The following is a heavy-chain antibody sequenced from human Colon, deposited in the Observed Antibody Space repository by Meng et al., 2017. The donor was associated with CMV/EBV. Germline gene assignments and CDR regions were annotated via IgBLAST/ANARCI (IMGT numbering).Heavy chain of an antibody. CDR2: IHSGGNT. J-gene: IGHJ4*02. V-gene: IGHV3-66*01. D-gene: IGHD5-18*01. CDR1: GFSVTDKY. CDR3: ARDPGHGQSVTYDY. Sequence: VQPVEAGGGLVPPGGSLRLSWAASGFSVTDKYMSWVRQAPGKGLEWVSAIHSGGNTYYADSVKGRFTISRDNSKNTLYLQMNSVRAEDTAVYHCARDPGHGQSVTYDYWGQGTLVTVSS.